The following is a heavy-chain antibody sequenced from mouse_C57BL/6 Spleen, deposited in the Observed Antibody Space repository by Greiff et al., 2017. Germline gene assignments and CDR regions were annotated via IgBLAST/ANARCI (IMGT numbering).Heavy chain of an antibody. CDR1: GYAFSSYW. V-gene: IGHV1-80*01. Sequence: QVQLQQSGAELVKPGASVKISCKASGYAFSSYWLNWVKQRPGKGLEWIGQIYPGDGDTNYNGKFKGKATLTADKSSSTAYMQLSSLTSEDSAVYFCARERDPAWFAYWGQGTLVTVSA. J-gene: IGHJ3*01. D-gene: IGHD3-3*01. CDR2: IYPGDGDT. CDR3: ARERDPAWFAY.